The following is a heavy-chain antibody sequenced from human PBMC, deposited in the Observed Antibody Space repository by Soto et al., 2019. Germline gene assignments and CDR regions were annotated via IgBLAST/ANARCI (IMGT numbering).Heavy chain of an antibody. D-gene: IGHD6-19*01. CDR3: AKKSIAVAARGYFDY. V-gene: IGHV3-23*01. CDR2: ISGSGGST. CDR1: GFTFSSYA. Sequence: GGSLRLSCAASGFTFSSYAMSWVRQAPGKGLEWVSAISGSGGSTYYADSVKGRFTISRDNSKNTLYLQMNSLRAEDTAVYYCAKKSIAVAARGYFDYWGQGTLVTVPQ. J-gene: IGHJ4*02.